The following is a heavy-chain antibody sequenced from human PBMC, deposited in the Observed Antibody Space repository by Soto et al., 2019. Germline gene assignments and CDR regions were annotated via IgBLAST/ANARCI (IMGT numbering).Heavy chain of an antibody. Sequence: PAQTLALTCAISGDSVSSNSAAWNWIRQSPSRGLEWLGRTYYRSKWYNDYAVSVKSRITINPDTSKNQFSLQLNSVTPEDTAVYYCARELAAHRYYDSSGSFDYWGQGTLVTVSS. D-gene: IGHD3-22*01. J-gene: IGHJ4*02. V-gene: IGHV6-1*01. CDR2: TYYRSKWYN. CDR3: ARELAAHRYYDSSGSFDY. CDR1: GDSVSSNSAA.